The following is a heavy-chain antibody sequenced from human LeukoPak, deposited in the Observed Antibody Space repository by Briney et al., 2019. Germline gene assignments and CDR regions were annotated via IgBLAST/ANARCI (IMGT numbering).Heavy chain of an antibody. CDR3: AKHLFWFGEFSNFDY. Sequence: PGGSLRLSCAASGFTFSSYGMSWVRQAPGKGLEWVSAISGSGGSTYYADSVKGRFTISRDNSKNTLYLQMNSLRAEDTAVYYCAKHLFWFGEFSNFDYWGQGTPVTASS. J-gene: IGHJ4*02. CDR1: GFTFSSYG. CDR2: ISGSGGST. V-gene: IGHV3-23*01. D-gene: IGHD3-10*01.